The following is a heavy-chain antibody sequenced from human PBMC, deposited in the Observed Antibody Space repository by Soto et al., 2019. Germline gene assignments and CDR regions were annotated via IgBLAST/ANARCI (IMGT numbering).Heavy chain of an antibody. Sequence: EVQVLESGGGLVQPGGSLRLSCVVSVFPFGANAMSWVRQAPGKGLEWVSGLSNTGRRTSYADSVKGRFNFSRDNSENTVYLQMNSLRVEDTAVYYCATEMGATQGPFDNWGQGTLVTVSS. CDR1: VFPFGANA. CDR2: LSNTGRRT. V-gene: IGHV3-23*01. J-gene: IGHJ4*02. D-gene: IGHD1-26*01. CDR3: ATEMGATQGPFDN.